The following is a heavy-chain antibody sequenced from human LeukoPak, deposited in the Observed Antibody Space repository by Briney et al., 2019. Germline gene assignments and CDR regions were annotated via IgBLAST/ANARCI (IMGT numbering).Heavy chain of an antibody. D-gene: IGHD2-2*01. Sequence: PGGSLRLSCAASGFTFSSYWMSWVCQAPGKGLEWVANIKQDGSEKYYVDSVKGRFTISRDNAKNSLYLQMNSLRAEDTAVYYCARGGLGYCSSTSCYLYFDYWGQGTLVTVSS. J-gene: IGHJ4*02. CDR1: GFTFSSYW. CDR3: ARGGLGYCSSTSCYLYFDY. V-gene: IGHV3-7*01. CDR2: IKQDGSEK.